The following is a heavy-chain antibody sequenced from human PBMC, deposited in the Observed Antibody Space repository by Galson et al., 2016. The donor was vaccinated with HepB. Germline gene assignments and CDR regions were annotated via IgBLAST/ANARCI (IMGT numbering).Heavy chain of an antibody. V-gene: IGHV4-59*01. J-gene: IGHJ6*02. CDR3: SRSSGSWFPTGVYYYYGMDV. CDR2: IYYSGSA. Sequence: ETLSLTCTVSSGSISNYYWSWIRQPPGKGLEWIGYIYYSGSATYNPSLKSRVTISIDTSKNQFSLKLSSVTAADTAVYYCSRSSGSWFPTGVYYYYGMDVWGQGTTVTVSS. CDR1: SGSISNYY. D-gene: IGHD6-13*01.